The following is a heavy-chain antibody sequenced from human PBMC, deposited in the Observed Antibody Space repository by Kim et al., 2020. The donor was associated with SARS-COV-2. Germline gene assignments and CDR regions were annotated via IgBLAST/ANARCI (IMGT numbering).Heavy chain of an antibody. Sequence: RYSPSCQGQVTISADKSISTAYLQWSSLKASDTAMYYCARLKQLPRRFDPWGQGTLVTVSS. CDR3: ARLKQLPRRFDP. J-gene: IGHJ5*02. D-gene: IGHD6-13*01. V-gene: IGHV5-51*01.